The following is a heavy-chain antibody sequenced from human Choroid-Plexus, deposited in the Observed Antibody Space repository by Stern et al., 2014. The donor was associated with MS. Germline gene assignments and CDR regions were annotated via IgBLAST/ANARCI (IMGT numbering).Heavy chain of an antibody. D-gene: IGHD2-15*01. CDR3: AKDRQWSTYFFDY. CDR1: GFTFSNFG. J-gene: IGHJ4*02. CDR2: ISYDGSDK. V-gene: IGHV3-30*18. Sequence: MQLVESGGGVAQPGRPLILSCAASGFTFSNFGMHWVRQAPGKGLEWVALISYDGSDKYYADSVKGRFTICRDNSKNTLYMHMNSLRAEDTAVYYCAKDRQWSTYFFDYWGQGSLVTVSS.